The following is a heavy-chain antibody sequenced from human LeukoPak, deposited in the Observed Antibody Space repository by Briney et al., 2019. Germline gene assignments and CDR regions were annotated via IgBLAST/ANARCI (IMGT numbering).Heavy chain of an antibody. Sequence: GGSLRLSCAASGFPFSSYAMNWVRQAPGKGLEWVSVIAGSDGFTQYADSVKGRFTISRDNSKNTLYLQMNSLRAEDTAVYYCAKDYPYSYGHCFDYWGQGTLVTVSS. CDR1: GFPFSSYA. V-gene: IGHV3-23*01. D-gene: IGHD5-18*01. CDR3: AKDYPYSYGHCFDY. CDR2: IAGSDGFT. J-gene: IGHJ4*02.